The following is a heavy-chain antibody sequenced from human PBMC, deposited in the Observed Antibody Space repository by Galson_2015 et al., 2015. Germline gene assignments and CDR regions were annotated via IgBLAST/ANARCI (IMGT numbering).Heavy chain of an antibody. Sequence: TLSLTCTVSGGSISSGSYYWSWIRQPAGKGLEWIGRIYTSGSTNYNPSLKSRVTISVDTSKNQFSLKLSSVTAADTAVYYCARDTGGTYYYYGMDVWGQGTTVTVSS. CDR3: ARDTGGTYYYYGMDV. V-gene: IGHV4-61*02. J-gene: IGHJ6*02. CDR2: IYTSGST. CDR1: GGSISSGSYY. D-gene: IGHD3-16*01.